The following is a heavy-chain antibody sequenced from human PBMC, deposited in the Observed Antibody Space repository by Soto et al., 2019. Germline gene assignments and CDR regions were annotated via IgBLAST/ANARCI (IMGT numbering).Heavy chain of an antibody. D-gene: IGHD3-10*01. CDR1: GGSFSGYY. V-gene: IGHV4-34*01. CDR3: ARGSPRAVRGVDHYYGMDV. CDR2: IDHSGGT. J-gene: IGHJ6*02. Sequence: SETLSLTCAVYGGSFSGYYWSWVRQTPGKGLEWIGEIDHSGGTDYNPSLKSRVTISIDASKNQFSLKLSSVTAADKAVYYCARGSPRAVRGVDHYYGMDVSGQGTTVTVSS.